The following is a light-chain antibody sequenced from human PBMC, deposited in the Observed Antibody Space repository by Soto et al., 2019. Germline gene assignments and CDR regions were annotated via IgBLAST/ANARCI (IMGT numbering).Light chain of an antibody. CDR1: RPVTSMY. CDR3: QQYGSSPGT. J-gene: IGKJ1*01. Sequence: EIELTQSPVTLVLSPGERATLSCRASRPVTSMYLAWYQQKPGQAPRLLIYGVSSRATGIPDRFSGRGSGTDFTLTISRLEPEDSAVYYCQQYGSSPGTFGLGTKVEIK. V-gene: IGKV3-20*01. CDR2: GVS.